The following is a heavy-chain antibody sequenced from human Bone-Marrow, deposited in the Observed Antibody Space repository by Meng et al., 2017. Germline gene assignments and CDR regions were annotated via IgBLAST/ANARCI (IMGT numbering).Heavy chain of an antibody. CDR2: IYYSGST. CDR3: ARWAPSSRTFDY. CDR1: GGSISSGGYY. D-gene: IGHD6-13*01. Sequence: QLQPAESGPGAGKPSQTLSLTGTVSGGSISSGGYYWSWIRQHPGKGLEWIGYIYYSGSTYYNPSLKSLVTISVDTSKNQFSLKLSSVTAADTAVYYCARWAPSSRTFDYWGQGTLVTVSS. J-gene: IGHJ4*02. V-gene: IGHV4-31*01.